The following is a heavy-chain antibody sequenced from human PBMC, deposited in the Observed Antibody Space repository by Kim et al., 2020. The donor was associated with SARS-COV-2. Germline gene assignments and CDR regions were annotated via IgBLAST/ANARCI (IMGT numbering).Heavy chain of an antibody. CDR1: GFTVSSNY. D-gene: IGHD3-22*01. CDR3: ARALKAITRIVAGALWFDP. Sequence: GGSLRLSCAASGFTVSSNYMSWVRQAPGKGLEWVSVIYSGGSTYYSDSVKGRFTISRDNSKNTLYLQMNSLGAEDTAVYYCARALKAITRIVAGALWFDPWGQGTLVTVSS. V-gene: IGHV3-53*01. J-gene: IGHJ5*02. CDR2: IYSGGST.